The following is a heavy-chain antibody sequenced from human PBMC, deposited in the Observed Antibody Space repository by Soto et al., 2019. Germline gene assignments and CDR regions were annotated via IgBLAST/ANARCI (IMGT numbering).Heavy chain of an antibody. CDR3: AIVVCTNGVCPAYDAFDI. CDR2: IIPIFGTA. J-gene: IGHJ3*02. V-gene: IGHV1-69*01. D-gene: IGHD2-8*01. CDR1: GGTFSSYA. Sequence: QVQLVQSGAEVKKPGSSVKVSCKASGGTFSSYAISWVRQAPGQGLEWMGGIIPIFGTANYAQKFQGRVTITADESTSTAYMELSSLRSEDTAVYYCAIVVCTNGVCPAYDAFDIWGQGTMVTVSS.